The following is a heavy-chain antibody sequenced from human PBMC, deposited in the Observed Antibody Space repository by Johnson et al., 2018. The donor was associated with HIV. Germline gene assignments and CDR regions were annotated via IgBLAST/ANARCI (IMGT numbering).Heavy chain of an antibody. Sequence: QMWLVESGGGVVQPGRSLRLSCAASGFSFSNYAMHWVRQAPGKELEWVAFIRCDGSNKYYADSVKGRFTISRDNSKNTLYLQMNSLKTEDTAVYYCTDGESFFDIWGQGTMVTVSS. CDR3: TDGESFFDI. D-gene: IGHD3-10*01. CDR2: IRCDGSNK. V-gene: IGHV3-33*08. CDR1: GFSFSNYA. J-gene: IGHJ3*02.